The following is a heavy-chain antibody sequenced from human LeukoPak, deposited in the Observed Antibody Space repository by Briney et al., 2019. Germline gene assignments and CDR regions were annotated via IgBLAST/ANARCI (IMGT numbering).Heavy chain of an antibody. CDR2: IRYDGSTK. V-gene: IGHV3-30*02. CDR1: GFTFSKFG. J-gene: IGHJ4*02. CDR3: ARVEWLQFRLNDY. Sequence: GGSLRLSCAASGFTFSKFGMHWVRQAPGKGLEWVTFIRYDGSTKYYTDSVKGRFTISRDNYKNTLYLQMNSLRAEDTAVYYCARVEWLQFRLNDYWGQGTLVTVSS. D-gene: IGHD5-24*01.